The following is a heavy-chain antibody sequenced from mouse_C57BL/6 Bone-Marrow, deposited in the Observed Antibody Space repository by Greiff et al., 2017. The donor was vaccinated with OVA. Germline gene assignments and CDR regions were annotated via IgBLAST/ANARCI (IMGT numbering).Heavy chain of an antibody. D-gene: IGHD4-1*01. CDR2: INPNNGGT. J-gene: IGHJ1*03. CDR1: GYTFTDYY. Sequence: EVKLQQSGPELVKPGASVKISCKASGYTFTDYYMNWVKQSHGKSLEWIGDINPNNGGTSYNQKFKGKATLTVDKSSSTAYMELRSLTSEDSAVYYCARLGLYWYFDVWGTGTTVTVSS. V-gene: IGHV1-26*01. CDR3: ARLGLYWYFDV.